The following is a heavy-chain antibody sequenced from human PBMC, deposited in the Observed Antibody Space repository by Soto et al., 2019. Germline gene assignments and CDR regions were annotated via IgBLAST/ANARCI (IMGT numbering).Heavy chain of an antibody. Sequence: GASVTVSCKVSGYTLTELSMHWVRQAPGKGLEWMGWMNPKSGNTGYAQKFQGRVTMTKNTSTNTAYMELSSLRSEDTAVYYCARGSPYYYMDVWGKGTTVTVSS. V-gene: IGHV1-24*01. J-gene: IGHJ6*03. CDR3: ARGSPYYYMDV. CDR1: GYTLTELS. CDR2: MNPKSGNT.